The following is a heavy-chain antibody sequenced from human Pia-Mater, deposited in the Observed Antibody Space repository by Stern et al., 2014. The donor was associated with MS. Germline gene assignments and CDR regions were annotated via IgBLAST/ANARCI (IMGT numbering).Heavy chain of an antibody. J-gene: IGHJ4*02. CDR2: HNPNTGGP. V-gene: IGHV1-2*06. CDR3: GRGGSLTIFGVPGTGEY. D-gene: IGHD3-3*01. Sequence: QMQLVQSGAELKEPGASVTVSCRTSGYTFIDYYIPWVRQAPGQGLESMGQHNPNTGGPNYARKIEGMVTMTRDTSTSPAYLERSSLSSDDTAVYYCGRGGSLTIFGVPGTGEYWGQGTLVTVSS. CDR1: GYTFIDYY.